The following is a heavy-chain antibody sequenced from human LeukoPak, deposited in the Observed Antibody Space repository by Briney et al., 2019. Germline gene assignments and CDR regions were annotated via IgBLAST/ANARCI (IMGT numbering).Heavy chain of an antibody. CDR2: INPNSGGT. V-gene: IGHV1-2*02. CDR3: ARAVVVPAAIIYYFDY. J-gene: IGHJ4*02. D-gene: IGHD2-2*02. CDR1: GYTFTGYY. Sequence: PGASVKVSCKASGYTFTGYYMHWVRQAPGQGLEWMGWINPNSGGTNYAQKFQGRVTMTRDTSISTAYMELSRLRSDDTAVYYCARAVVVPAAIIYYFDYWGQGTLVTVSS.